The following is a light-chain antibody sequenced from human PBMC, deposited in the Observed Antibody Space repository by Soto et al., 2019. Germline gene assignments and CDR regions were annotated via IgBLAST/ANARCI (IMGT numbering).Light chain of an antibody. Sequence: SATLTLPPGESAPLSCRASQSVSSYLAWYQQKPGQAPRLLIYDASTRATGIPARFSGSGSGTDFTLTISSLQSEDFAVYYCQQRNNWPWTFGQGTKVDIK. V-gene: IGKV3-11*01. CDR3: QQRNNWPWT. J-gene: IGKJ1*01. CDR2: DAS. CDR1: QSVSSY.